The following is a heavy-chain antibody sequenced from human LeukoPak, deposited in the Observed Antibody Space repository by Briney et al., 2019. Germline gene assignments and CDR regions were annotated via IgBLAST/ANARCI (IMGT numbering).Heavy chain of an antibody. V-gene: IGHV3-66*01. D-gene: IGHD3-10*01. CDR1: GFTVSSNY. J-gene: IGHJ4*02. Sequence: PGGSLRLSCAASGFTVSSNYMSWVRQAPGKGLEWVSVIYSGGSTYYADSVKGRFTISRDNSKNTLYLQMNSLGAEDTAVYYCARVVAGLWFGELFFDYWGQGTLVTVSS. CDR2: IYSGGST. CDR3: ARVVAGLWFGELFFDY.